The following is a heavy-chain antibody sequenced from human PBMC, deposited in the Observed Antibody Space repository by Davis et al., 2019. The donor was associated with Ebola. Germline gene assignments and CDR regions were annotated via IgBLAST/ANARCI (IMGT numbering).Heavy chain of an antibody. CDR3: ARMSHYCTNGVCPDNFYMDV. CDR2: IYWNDDK. Sequence: SGPTLVKPTQTLTLTCTFSGFSLSTSGVGVGWIRQPPGKALEWLALIYWNDDKRYSPSLKSRLTITKDTSKNQVVLTMTNMDPVDTATYYCARMSHYCTNGVCPDNFYMDVWGKGTTVTVSS. V-gene: IGHV2-5*01. D-gene: IGHD2-8*01. J-gene: IGHJ6*03. CDR1: GFSLSTSGVG.